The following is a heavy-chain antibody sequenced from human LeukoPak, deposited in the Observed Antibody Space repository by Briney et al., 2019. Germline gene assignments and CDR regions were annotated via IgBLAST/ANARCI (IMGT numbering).Heavy chain of an antibody. J-gene: IGHJ4*02. D-gene: IGHD1-26*01. Sequence: GGTLRLSCAASGFTFRSYGMTWVRQAPGKGLEWVSAISGSGDSTYYADSVKGRFTISRDNSKNTLYLQMNSLRAEDTALYFCAQWSRYFDYWGQGTLVTVSS. CDR1: GFTFRSYG. CDR2: ISGSGDST. V-gene: IGHV3-23*01. CDR3: AQWSRYFDY.